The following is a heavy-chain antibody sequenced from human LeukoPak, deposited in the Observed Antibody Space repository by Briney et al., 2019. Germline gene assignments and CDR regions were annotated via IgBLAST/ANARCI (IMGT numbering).Heavy chain of an antibody. Sequence: ASAKVSCKASGYTFTSYGISWVRQAPGQGLEWMGWISAYNGNTNYAQKLQGRVTMTTDTSTSTAYMELRSLRSDDTAVYYCARGHVVAATLGMFPNYYYYGMDVWGKGTTVTVSS. CDR1: GYTFTSYG. D-gene: IGHD2-15*01. CDR3: ARGHVVAATLGMFPNYYYYGMDV. CDR2: ISAYNGNT. V-gene: IGHV1-18*04. J-gene: IGHJ6*04.